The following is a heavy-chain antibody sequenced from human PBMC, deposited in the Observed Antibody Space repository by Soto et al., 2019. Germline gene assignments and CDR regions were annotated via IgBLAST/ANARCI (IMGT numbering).Heavy chain of an antibody. V-gene: IGHV3-43*01. Sequence: GGSLRLSCAASGFTFDDYTMHWVRQAPGKGLEWVSLISWDGGSTYYADSVKGRFTISRDNSKNSLYLQMNSLRTEDTALYYCAKDASKLELPQPAGWFDPWGQGTLVTVSS. CDR1: GFTFDDYT. CDR2: ISWDGGST. CDR3: AKDASKLELPQPAGWFDP. J-gene: IGHJ5*02. D-gene: IGHD1-7*01.